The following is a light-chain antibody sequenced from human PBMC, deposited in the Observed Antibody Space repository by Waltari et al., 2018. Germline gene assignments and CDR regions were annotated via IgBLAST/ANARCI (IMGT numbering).Light chain of an antibody. CDR1: QSLTKLY. Sequence: VLTQSPDTLSLSPGERATLSCRASQSLTKLYLTCYQQKPGQAPRPLLSGASSRAAGIPDRFSGSGSGTDFTLTISRLEPEDFAVYYCQQYGSSVMYTFGQGTKLEIK. J-gene: IGKJ2*01. CDR3: QQYGSSVMYT. V-gene: IGKV3-20*01. CDR2: GAS.